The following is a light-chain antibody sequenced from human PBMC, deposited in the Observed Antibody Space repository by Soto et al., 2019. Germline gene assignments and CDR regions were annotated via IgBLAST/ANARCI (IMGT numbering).Light chain of an antibody. J-gene: IGKJ4*01. CDR2: AAS. Sequence: QITQSPSSQYENVGDRVTITCRASQGISSYLVWYQQKPGKAPKLLIFAASTLQGGVPPRFSGSGSGTDFPLTISSLQPEDFATYYCQQLNSFPLTFVCGTKV. CDR3: QQLNSFPLT. CDR1: QGISSY. V-gene: IGKV1-9*01.